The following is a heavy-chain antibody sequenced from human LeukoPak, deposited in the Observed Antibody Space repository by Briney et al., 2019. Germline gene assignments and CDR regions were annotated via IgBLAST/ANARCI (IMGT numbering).Heavy chain of an antibody. Sequence: SETLSLTCAVYGGSFSGYYWSWIRQPPGKGLEWIGEINHSGGTNYNPSLKSRVTISVDTSKNQFSLKLSSVTAADTAVYYCARGHPFDYWGQGTLVTVSS. CDR2: INHSGGT. CDR1: GGSFSGYY. CDR3: ARGHPFDY. V-gene: IGHV4-34*01. J-gene: IGHJ4*02.